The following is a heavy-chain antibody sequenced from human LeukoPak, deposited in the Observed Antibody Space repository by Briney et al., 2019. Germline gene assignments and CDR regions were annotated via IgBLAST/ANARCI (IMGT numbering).Heavy chain of an antibody. J-gene: IGHJ3*02. Sequence: GGSLRLSCAASGFTFSSYAMSWVRQAPGKGLEWVSAISGSGGITYYADSVKGRFTISRDNSKNTLYLQMNSLRAEDTAVYYCAKAPGSYYDSSGYSDAFDIWGQGTMVTVSS. CDR2: ISGSGGIT. D-gene: IGHD3-22*01. V-gene: IGHV3-23*01. CDR3: AKAPGSYYDSSGYSDAFDI. CDR1: GFTFSSYA.